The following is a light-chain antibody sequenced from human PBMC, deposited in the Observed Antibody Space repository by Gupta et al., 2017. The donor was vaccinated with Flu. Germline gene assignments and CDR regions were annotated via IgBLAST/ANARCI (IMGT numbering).Light chain of an antibody. J-gene: IGLJ1*01. CDR3: SSYTSSSTPDV. V-gene: IGLV2-14*04. Sequence: SSDVGGFNYVSWYQQHPGKAPKLMIYDVSNRPSGISNRFSGSKSGNTASLTSSGLQAEDEADYYCSSYTSSSTPDVFGTGTKVTVL. CDR1: SSDVGGFNY. CDR2: DVS.